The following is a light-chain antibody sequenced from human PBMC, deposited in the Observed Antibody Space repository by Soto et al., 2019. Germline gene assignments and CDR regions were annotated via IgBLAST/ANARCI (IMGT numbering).Light chain of an antibody. J-gene: IGKJ5*01. CDR3: QQSYSSPPIT. CDR2: AAS. CDR1: QNTNIF. Sequence: DIQMTQSPSSLSASVGDRVTITCRASQNTNIFLNWYQQKPGRPPKLLILAASSLQSGVPSRFSGSGSGTDFTLTISSLQPEDCATYYCQQSYSSPPITFGQGTRLEIK. V-gene: IGKV1-39*01.